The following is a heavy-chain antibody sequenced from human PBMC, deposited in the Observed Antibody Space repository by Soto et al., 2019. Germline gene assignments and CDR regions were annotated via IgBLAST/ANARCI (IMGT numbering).Heavy chain of an antibody. CDR1: GGSVSIGDYF. J-gene: IGHJ6*02. Sequence: SEALSLTCTVSGGSVSIGDYFWSWLRQSPGKRLEWIAYIYYSGSTNYNPSLKSRATISVDTSKSQVSLTLTSMTAADAALYYCARSPNYYYYGFDVWGQGTAVTVSS. CDR3: ARSPNYYYYGFDV. CDR2: IYYSGST. V-gene: IGHV4-61*08. D-gene: IGHD3-10*01.